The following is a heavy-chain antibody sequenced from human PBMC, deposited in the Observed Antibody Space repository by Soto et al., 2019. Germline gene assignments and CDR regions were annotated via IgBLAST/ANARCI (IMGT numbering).Heavy chain of an antibody. Sequence: ASVNVSCTATGYTFTSYGISWVRQARGQGLEWMGWISPYNANTNYAQKFQGRVTMTTETPTTTSYMDSPGPTSDDTAVYYCGREKLQGNVWDYRVNWFGSWGQVTLVTVSS. CDR1: GYTFTSYG. J-gene: IGHJ5*01. CDR3: GREKLQGNVWDYRVNWFGS. D-gene: IGHD3-16*01. V-gene: IGHV1-18*04. CDR2: ISPYNANT.